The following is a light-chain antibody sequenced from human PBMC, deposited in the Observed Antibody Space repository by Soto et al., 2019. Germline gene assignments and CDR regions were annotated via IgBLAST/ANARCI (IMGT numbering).Light chain of an antibody. CDR3: SSYTSSSPYV. CDR1: ISDVGGYNY. CDR2: EVS. Sequence: QSAMTQPPSVSGSPGQSITISCTGTISDVGGYNYVSWCQQHPGKAPKLMIYEVSNRPSGVSNRFSGSKSGNTASLTISGLQAEDEADYYCSSYTSSSPYVFGTGTKVTVL. V-gene: IGLV2-14*01. J-gene: IGLJ1*01.